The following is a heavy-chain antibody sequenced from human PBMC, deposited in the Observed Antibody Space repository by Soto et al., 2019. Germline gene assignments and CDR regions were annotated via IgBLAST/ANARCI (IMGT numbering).Heavy chain of an antibody. J-gene: IGHJ4*02. V-gene: IGHV3-7*01. Sequence: EVQLVESGGGLVQPGGSLRLSCAASGFTFSSYWMSWVRQAPGKGRDGVANIKQDGSEKYYVDSVKGRFTISRDNAKNSLYLQMNSLRAEDTAVYYCARRPLYGDYYFDYWGQGTLVTVSS. CDR1: GFTFSSYW. D-gene: IGHD4-17*01. CDR2: IKQDGSEK. CDR3: ARRPLYGDYYFDY.